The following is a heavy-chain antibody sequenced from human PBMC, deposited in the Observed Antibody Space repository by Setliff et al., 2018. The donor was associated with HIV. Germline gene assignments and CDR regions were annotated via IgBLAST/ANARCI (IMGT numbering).Heavy chain of an antibody. CDR1: GHSITSDYQ. CDR3: ARDKYYYGLDV. V-gene: IGHV4-38-2*02. J-gene: IGHJ6*02. CDR2: IYHSGST. D-gene: IGHD3-10*01. Sequence: SETLSLTCTVSGHSITSDYQWGWIRQPPGKGLEWIGSIYHSGSTRYNPSLKSRVTISLDTSKNQFSLKLSSVTAADTAVYFCARDKYYYGLDVWGQGTTVTLSS.